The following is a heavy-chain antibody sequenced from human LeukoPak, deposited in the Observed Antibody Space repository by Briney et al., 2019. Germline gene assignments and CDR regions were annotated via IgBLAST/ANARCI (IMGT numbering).Heavy chain of an antibody. CDR1: GFTFSGYP. D-gene: IGHD6-13*01. V-gene: IGHV3-30-3*01. CDR2: ISYDGSNK. CDR3: ARVGIAAAGTISFFDY. J-gene: IGHJ4*02. Sequence: PGKSLRLSCAASGFTFSGYPIHWVRQAPGKGLEWVAVISYDGSNKYYADSVKGRFTISRDNSKNTLYLQMNSLRAEDTAVYYCARVGIAAAGTISFFDYWGQGTLVTVSS.